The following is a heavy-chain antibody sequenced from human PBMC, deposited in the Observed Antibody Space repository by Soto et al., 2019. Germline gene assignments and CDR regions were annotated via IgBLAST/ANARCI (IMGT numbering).Heavy chain of an antibody. V-gene: IGHV3-23*01. CDR2: TRSNGEHT. D-gene: IGHD2-2*01. CDR3: AKDSKSVSVSAARVYGMDV. Sequence: GGSLRLSCAGSGFMFSNFAMTWVRQAPGKGLEWVSTTRSNGEHTYYADSVKGRFTVSRDNPKNTLFLEMSNLRAEDTAIYYCAKDSKSVSVSAARVYGMDVWGQGTTVTVSS. J-gene: IGHJ6*02. CDR1: GFMFSNFA.